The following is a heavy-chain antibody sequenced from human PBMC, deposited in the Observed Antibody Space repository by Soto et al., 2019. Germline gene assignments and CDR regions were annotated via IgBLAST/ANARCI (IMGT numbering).Heavy chain of an antibody. Sequence: PSETLSLTCTVSDGSIGSYYWSWIRQPPGKGLEWIAYISYSGSTNYNPSLKNRVTSSLNMSKSQLYLRLTSVTAADTAVYFCARGHPFDYWGQGALVTVSS. CDR3: ARGHPFDY. V-gene: IGHV4-59*12. J-gene: IGHJ4*02. CDR2: ISYSGST. CDR1: DGSIGSYY.